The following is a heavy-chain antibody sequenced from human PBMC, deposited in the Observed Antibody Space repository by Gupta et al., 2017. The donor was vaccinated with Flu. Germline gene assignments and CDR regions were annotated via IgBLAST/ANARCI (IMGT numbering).Heavy chain of an antibody. Sequence: EVQLLESGGGLIQPGGSLRLSCAASGFIFSNYAMSWVRQAPGKGLEWVSAISCSGSSTYYVDSVKGRFTISRDNSKNTLYLQMNRLRDEDTAIYYCAKEDRGDFWSGYSVDYWGQGTLVTVSS. CDR3: AKEDRGDFWSGYSVDY. CDR1: GFIFSNYA. CDR2: ISCSGSST. J-gene: IGHJ4*02. D-gene: IGHD3-3*01. V-gene: IGHV3-23*01.